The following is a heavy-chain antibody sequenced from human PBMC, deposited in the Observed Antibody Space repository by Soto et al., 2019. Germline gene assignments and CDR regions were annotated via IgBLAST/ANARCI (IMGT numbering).Heavy chain of an antibody. D-gene: IGHD5-18*01. Sequence: QVQLQESGPGLVKPSQTLSLTCTVSGGSISSGDYYWSWIRQPPGKGLEWIGYIYESGTTYYSPPLQSRVTISVDTSKNQFSLTLSSVTAADTAVYYCASSERIQLWLNGMDVWGQGTMVTVSS. CDR3: ASSERIQLWLNGMDV. CDR2: IYESGTT. V-gene: IGHV4-30-4*01. J-gene: IGHJ6*02. CDR1: GGSISSGDYY.